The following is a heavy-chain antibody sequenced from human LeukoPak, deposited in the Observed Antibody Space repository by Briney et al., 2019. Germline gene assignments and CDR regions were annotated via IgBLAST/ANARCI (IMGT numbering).Heavy chain of an antibody. CDR1: GFTFSSYA. V-gene: IGHV3-30*14. CDR2: ISYDGSNK. D-gene: IGHD6-13*01. J-gene: IGHJ4*02. CDR3: VKDTAAWSAYFDY. Sequence: GRSLRLSCAASGFTFSSYAMHWVRQAPGKGLEWVAVISYDGSNKYYADSVKGRFTISRDNSKNTLYLQMSSLRAEDTAVYYCVKDTAAWSAYFDYWGQGTLVTVSS.